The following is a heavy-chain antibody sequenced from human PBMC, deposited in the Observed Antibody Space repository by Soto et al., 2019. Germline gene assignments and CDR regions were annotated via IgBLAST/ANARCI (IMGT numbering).Heavy chain of an antibody. Sequence: QVQLVQSGAEVKKPGSSVKVSCKASGGTFSRDAISWVRQAPGQGLEWMGGSIPNFGTVNYSQKFQGRVTIIADESTSTAYLELSRLRSEDTAVYYCARGSCGGDCPLDYWGQGTLVTFSS. CDR2: SIPNFGTV. D-gene: IGHD2-21*02. CDR1: GGTFSRDA. CDR3: ARGSCGGDCPLDY. J-gene: IGHJ4*02. V-gene: IGHV1-69*01.